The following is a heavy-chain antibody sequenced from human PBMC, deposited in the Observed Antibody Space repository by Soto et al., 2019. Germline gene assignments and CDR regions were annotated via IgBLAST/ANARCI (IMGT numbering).Heavy chain of an antibody. D-gene: IGHD2-15*01. Sequence: EVQLLESGGGLVQPGGSLRLSCAASGFAVSTYAMSWVRKTPGKGLEWVSTITGGGGSTYYADAVKGRFTISRDNFRNTLDLQMSSLRDEDSAVYSCASQRPCGGGSCFSLRSFDRWGQGTVGTVSS. CDR2: ITGGGGST. J-gene: IGHJ4*02. CDR3: ASQRPCGGGSCFSLRSFDR. V-gene: IGHV3-23*01. CDR1: GFAVSTYA.